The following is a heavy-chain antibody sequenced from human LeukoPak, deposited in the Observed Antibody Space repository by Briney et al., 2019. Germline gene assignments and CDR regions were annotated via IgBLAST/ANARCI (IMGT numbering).Heavy chain of an antibody. CDR3: ARGDSSGWYPASSYSFDY. CDR1: GGSISGSSYY. CDR2: IYYSGST. V-gene: IGHV4-39*02. D-gene: IGHD6-19*01. J-gene: IGHJ4*02. Sequence: SETLSLTCTVSGGSISGSSYYWGWIRQPPGKGLEWVGSIYYSGSTYYNPSLKSRVTISVDTSKNQFSLKLNSVTAADTAVYYCARGDSSGWYPASSYSFDYWGQGTLVTVSS.